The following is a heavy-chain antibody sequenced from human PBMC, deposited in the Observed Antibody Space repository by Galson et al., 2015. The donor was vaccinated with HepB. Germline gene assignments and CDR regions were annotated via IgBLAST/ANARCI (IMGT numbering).Heavy chain of an antibody. J-gene: IGHJ3*02. V-gene: IGHV5-51*03. CDR3: ATKTMLRGVTTWDAFDI. Sequence: QSGAEVKEPGESLKISCKTSGYSFTSYWIGWVRQMPGKGLEWMGIIYPGDSDTRYSPSFQGQVTISADKSISTAYLQWRRLKASDTAMYFCATKTMLRGVTTWDAFDIWGQGTMVTVSS. CDR2: IYPGDSDT. D-gene: IGHD3-10*01. CDR1: GYSFTSYW.